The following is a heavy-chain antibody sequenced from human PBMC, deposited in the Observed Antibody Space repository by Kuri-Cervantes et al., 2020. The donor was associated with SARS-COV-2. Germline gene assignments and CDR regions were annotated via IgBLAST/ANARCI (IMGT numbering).Heavy chain of an antibody. CDR3: ARESGKGDYDFWSGYGTRRGYYMDV. CDR1: VGTFSSYA. Sequence: SVKVSCKASVGTFSSYAISWVRQAPGQGLEWMGGSIPIFGTANYAQKFQGRVTITADESTSTAYMELSRLRSEDTAVYYCARESGKGDYDFWSGYGTRRGYYMDVWGKGTTVTVSS. V-gene: IGHV1-69*13. D-gene: IGHD3-3*01. CDR2: SIPIFGTA. J-gene: IGHJ6*03.